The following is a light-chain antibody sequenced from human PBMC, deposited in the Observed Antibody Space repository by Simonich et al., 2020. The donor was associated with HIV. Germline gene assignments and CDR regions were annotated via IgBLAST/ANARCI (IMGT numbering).Light chain of an antibody. CDR2: GAS. CDR3: QQFNSYPLT. Sequence: EIVMTQSPATLSVSPGERATLSCRASQSVSSNLAWYQQKPGQAPRLLIYGASTRATGIPARVSGSGSGTDFTLTISSLQPKDFATYYCQQFNSYPLTFGGGTKVEIK. V-gene: IGKV3-15*01. CDR1: QSVSSN. J-gene: IGKJ4*01.